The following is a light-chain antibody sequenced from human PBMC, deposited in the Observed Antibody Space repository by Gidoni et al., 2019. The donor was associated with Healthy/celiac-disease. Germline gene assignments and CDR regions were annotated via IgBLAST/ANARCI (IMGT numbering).Light chain of an antibody. J-gene: IGKJ1*01. Sequence: DIQMTQSPSSLSASVGDRVTITCRASQGISNSLAWYQQKPGRAPKLLLYAASRLESGVPSRFSGSGSGTDYTLTISSLQPEDFATYYCQQYYSTPPWTFXXXTKVEIK. V-gene: IGKV1-NL1*01. CDR1: QGISNS. CDR2: AAS. CDR3: QQYYSTPPWT.